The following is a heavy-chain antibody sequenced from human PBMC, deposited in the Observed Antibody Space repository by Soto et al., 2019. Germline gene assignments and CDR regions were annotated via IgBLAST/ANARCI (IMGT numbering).Heavy chain of an antibody. CDR3: ARGFGYCSGGSCYTVRWFDP. D-gene: IGHD2-15*01. J-gene: IGHJ5*02. V-gene: IGHV4-34*01. Sequence: QVQLQQWGAGLLKPSETLSLTCAVYGGSFSGYYWSWIRQPPGKGLEWLGEINHSGSTNYNPSLKSRVTISVDMSKNQFSLQLGSVTAADTAVYYCARGFGYCSGGSCYTVRWFDPWGQGTLVTVSS. CDR1: GGSFSGYY. CDR2: INHSGST.